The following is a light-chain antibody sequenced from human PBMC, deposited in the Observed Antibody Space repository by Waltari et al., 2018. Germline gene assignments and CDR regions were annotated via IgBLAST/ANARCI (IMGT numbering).Light chain of an antibody. CDR3: QQYNNWRT. CDR1: QSISRN. Sequence: EVLMTQSPATLSVSPGERATLSCRASQSISRNLAWYQQKPGQAPRLLIYGASTRATGIPARFSGSGSVREVTLTISSLQSEDFAVYYCQQYNNWRTFGQGTKLEIK. V-gene: IGKV3-15*01. J-gene: IGKJ2*01. CDR2: GAS.